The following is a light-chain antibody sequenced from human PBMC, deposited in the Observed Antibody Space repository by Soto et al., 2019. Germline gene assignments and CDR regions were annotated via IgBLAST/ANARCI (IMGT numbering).Light chain of an antibody. J-gene: IGKJ1*01. CDR1: QSISSW. V-gene: IGKV1-5*03. CDR2: KAS. CDR3: QQYNSYSRT. Sequence: DIQMTQSPSTLSASVGDRVTITCRASQSISSWLAWYQQKPGEAPKLLIYKASSLESGVPSRFSGSGSGTEFTPTISSLQPDDFATYYCQQYNSYSRTFGQGTKVDIK.